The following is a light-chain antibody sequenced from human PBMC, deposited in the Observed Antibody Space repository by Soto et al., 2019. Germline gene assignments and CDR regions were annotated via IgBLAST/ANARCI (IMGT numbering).Light chain of an antibody. V-gene: IGKV3-20*01. J-gene: IGKJ1*01. CDR1: QSVSSNY. CDR3: QQYGSSYPWT. CDR2: GAS. Sequence: EIVLTQSPGTLSLSPGERATLSCRASQSVSSNYLAWYQQKPGQAPRLLIYGASSRATGIPDRFSGSGSGTDFTLTIRRLEPEDFAVYYCQQYGSSYPWTLGQATKVDIK.